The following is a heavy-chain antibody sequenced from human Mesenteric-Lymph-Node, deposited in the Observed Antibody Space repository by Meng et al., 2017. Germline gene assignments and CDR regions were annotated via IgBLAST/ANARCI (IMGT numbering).Heavy chain of an antibody. V-gene: IGHV1-69*12. D-gene: IGHD3-22*01. CDR3: ARGPDYYDSSGYFDY. CDR2: IIPIFGTA. J-gene: IGHJ4*02. Sequence: VLLVHSGAEGKKPGSSVKVSCKASGGTFSSYAISLVRQAPGQGLEWMGGIIPIFGTANYAQKFQGRVTITADESTSTAYMELSSLRSEDTAVYYCARGPDYYDSSGYFDYWGQGTLVTVSS. CDR1: GGTFSSYA.